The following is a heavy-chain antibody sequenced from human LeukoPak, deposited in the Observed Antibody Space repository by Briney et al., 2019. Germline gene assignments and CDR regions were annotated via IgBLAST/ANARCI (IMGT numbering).Heavy chain of an antibody. Sequence: SVKVSCKASGGTFSIYAISWVRQAPGQGFEWMGGIIPIFGTANYAQKFQGRVTITADESTSTAYMELSSLRSEDTAVYYCARSGGFGSSWFYYFDYWGQGTLVTVSS. D-gene: IGHD6-13*01. CDR1: GGTFSIYA. V-gene: IGHV1-69*13. CDR3: ARSGGFGSSWFYYFDY. J-gene: IGHJ4*02. CDR2: IIPIFGTA.